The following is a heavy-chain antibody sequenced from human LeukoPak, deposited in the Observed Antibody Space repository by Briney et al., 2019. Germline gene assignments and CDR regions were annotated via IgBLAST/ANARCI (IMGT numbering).Heavy chain of an antibody. CDR1: GYTLTGYD. D-gene: IGHD6-13*01. Sequence: ASVNVSCKASGYTLTGYDMHWVRQAPGHRLEWMGRINPNSGGTNYAQKFQGRVTMTRDTSISTAYMELSRLRSDDTAVYYCARSLYLGIAAAGPYNWFDPWGQGTLVTVSS. CDR2: INPNSGGT. V-gene: IGHV1-2*06. CDR3: ARSLYLGIAAAGPYNWFDP. J-gene: IGHJ5*02.